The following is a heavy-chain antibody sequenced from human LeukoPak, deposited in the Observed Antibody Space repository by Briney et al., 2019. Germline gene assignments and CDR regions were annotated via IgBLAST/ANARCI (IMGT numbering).Heavy chain of an antibody. J-gene: IGHJ4*02. Sequence: GGSLRLFCAASGFTFSSYGMHWVRQAPGKGLEWVAFIRYDGSNKYYADSVKGRFTISRDNSKNTLYLQMNSLRAEDTAVYYCAKGVGSSGYFFDYWGQGTLVTVSS. V-gene: IGHV3-30*02. CDR2: IRYDGSNK. CDR3: AKGVGSSGYFFDY. D-gene: IGHD3-22*01. CDR1: GFTFSSYG.